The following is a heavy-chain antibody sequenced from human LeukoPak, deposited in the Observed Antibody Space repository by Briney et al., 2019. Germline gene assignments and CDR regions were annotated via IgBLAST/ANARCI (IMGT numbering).Heavy chain of an antibody. D-gene: IGHD2-15*01. CDR3: AKEISRVTIGGGIWFDP. CDR2: IIPIFGTA. Sequence: SVKVSCKASGGTFSSYAISWVRQAPGQGLEWMGRIIPIFGTANYAQKFQGRVTITTDESTSTAYMELSSLRSDDTAVHYCAKEISRVTIGGGIWFDPWGQGTLVTVSS. V-gene: IGHV1-69*05. J-gene: IGHJ5*02. CDR1: GGTFSSYA.